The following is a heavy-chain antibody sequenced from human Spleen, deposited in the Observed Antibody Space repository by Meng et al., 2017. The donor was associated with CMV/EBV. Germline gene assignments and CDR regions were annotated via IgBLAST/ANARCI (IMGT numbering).Heavy chain of an antibody. CDR1: GYPFTGYF. V-gene: IGHV1-2*02. CDR2: INTNTGGT. Sequence: ASVKVSCKSSGYPFTGYFIHWVRQAPGQGLEWMAWINTNTGGTNYAQKFQGRVTITRDTSISTAYMDLTRLRFDDTAVYYCARVQGGQRGMDVWGQGTTVTVSS. CDR3: ARVQGGQRGMDV. D-gene: IGHD5-24*01. J-gene: IGHJ6*02.